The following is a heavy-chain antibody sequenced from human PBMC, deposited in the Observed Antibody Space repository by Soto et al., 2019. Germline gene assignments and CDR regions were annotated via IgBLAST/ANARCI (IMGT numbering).Heavy chain of an antibody. D-gene: IGHD2-2*01. V-gene: IGHV1-3*01. CDR3: ARDLGGPAAMRNYYYYGMDV. Sequence: KFQGRVTITRDTSASTAYMELSSLRSEDTAVYYCARDLGGPAAMRNYYYYGMDVWGQGTTVTVSS. J-gene: IGHJ6*02.